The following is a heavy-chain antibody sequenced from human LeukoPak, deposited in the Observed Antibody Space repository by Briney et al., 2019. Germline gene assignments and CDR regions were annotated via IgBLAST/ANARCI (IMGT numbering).Heavy chain of an antibody. Sequence: TGGFLRLSCAASGFTFSHYAMHWVRQAPGEGLQWVAFISYSGNNYYYADSVKGRFIISRDDSKNTLYVEMNSLRLDDTAIYYCARGPPTSRSGAHFDYWGQGSLVTVSP. CDR2: ISYSGNNY. CDR1: GFTFSHYA. CDR3: ARGPPTSRSGAHFDY. J-gene: IGHJ4*02. V-gene: IGHV3-30*03. D-gene: IGHD5-12*01.